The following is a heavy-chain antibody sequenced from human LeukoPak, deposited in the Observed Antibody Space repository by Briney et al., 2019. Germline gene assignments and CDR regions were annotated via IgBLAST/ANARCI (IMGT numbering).Heavy chain of an antibody. CDR3: ARVGAWELQRVFDY. J-gene: IGHJ4*02. D-gene: IGHD1-26*01. V-gene: IGHV3-7*01. Sequence: GGSLRLSCAASGFTFTDYWMTWVRQVPGKGLEWVANINRGGSESYYVDSVKGRFTISRDNAKNSLYLQMDSLRVEDTAVYYCARVGAWELQRVFDYWGQGTLVTASS. CDR1: GFTFTDYW. CDR2: INRGGSES.